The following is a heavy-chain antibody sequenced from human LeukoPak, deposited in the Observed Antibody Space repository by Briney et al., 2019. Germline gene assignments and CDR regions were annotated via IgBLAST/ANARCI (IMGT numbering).Heavy chain of an antibody. CDR1: GGSISSYY. CDR3: ARRRAEVLDY. V-gene: IGHV4-59*08. J-gene: IGHJ4*02. Sequence: SETLSLTCTVSGGSISSYYWSWIRQRPGKGLEWIGYIYYSGSTNYNPSLKGRVTISVDTSKNQFSLKLSSVTAADTAVYYCARRRAEVLDYWGQGTLVTVSS. CDR2: IYYSGST. D-gene: IGHD1-1*01.